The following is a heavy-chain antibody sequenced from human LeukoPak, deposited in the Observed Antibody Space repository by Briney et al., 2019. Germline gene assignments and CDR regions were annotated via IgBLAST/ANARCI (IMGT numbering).Heavy chain of an antibody. J-gene: IGHJ4*02. D-gene: IGHD2-15*01. CDR3: ARATRYCSGGSCYSGAYFDY. Sequence: PSETLSLTCAVSDGSISSSNWWSWVRQPPGKGLKWIGGIYHSGSTIYNPSLKSRVTISVDKSKNQFSLKLSSVTAADTAVYYCARATRYCSGGSCYSGAYFDYWGQGTLVTVSS. CDR2: IYHSGST. V-gene: IGHV4-4*02. CDR1: DGSISSSNW.